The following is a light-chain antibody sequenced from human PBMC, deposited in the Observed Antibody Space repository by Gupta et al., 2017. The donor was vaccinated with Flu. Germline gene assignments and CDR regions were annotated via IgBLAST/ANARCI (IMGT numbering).Light chain of an antibody. CDR3: QQDDNTPLT. CDR2: WAS. CDR1: QSVLHSSNNKNY. J-gene: IGKJ3*01. V-gene: IGKV4-1*01. Sequence: SLGERATINCKSSQSVLHSSNNKNYLAWYQQKPGQPPKLLIYWASTRESGVPDRFSGSGSGTDFTLTISILQAEDVAVYYCQQDDNTPLTFGPGTKVDIK.